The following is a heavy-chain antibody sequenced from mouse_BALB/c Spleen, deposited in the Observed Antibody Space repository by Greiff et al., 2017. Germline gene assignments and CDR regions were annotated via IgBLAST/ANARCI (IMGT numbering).Heavy chain of an antibody. Sequence: VKLVESGAELVKPGASVKLSCTATGYTFSSYWIEWVKQRPGNGLEWIGEILPGSDSTNYNEKFKGKATFTADTSYNTAYMQLSSLTSEDSAVYYCASDFGCESFDYWGQGTTVTVSS. J-gene: IGHJ2*01. V-gene: IGHV1-9*01. CDR1: GYTFSSYW. CDR2: ILPGSDST. CDR3: ASDFGCESFDY.